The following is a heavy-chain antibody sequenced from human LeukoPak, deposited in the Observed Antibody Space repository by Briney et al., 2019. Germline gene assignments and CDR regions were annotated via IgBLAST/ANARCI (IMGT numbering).Heavy chain of an antibody. CDR1: GGSISSSSYY. D-gene: IGHD3-22*01. J-gene: IGHJ4*02. CDR3: ARVTTMIVVGLFDY. V-gene: IGHV4-39*07. Sequence: PSETLSLTCTVSGGSISSSSYYWGWIRQPPGKGLEWIGSIYYSGSTYYNPSLKSRVTISVDTSKNQFSLKLSSVTAADTAVYYCARVTTMIVVGLFDYWGQGTLVTVSS. CDR2: IYYSGST.